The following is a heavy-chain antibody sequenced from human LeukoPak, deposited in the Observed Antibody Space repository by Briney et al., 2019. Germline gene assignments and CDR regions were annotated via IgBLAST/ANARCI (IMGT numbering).Heavy chain of an antibody. D-gene: IGHD3-22*01. CDR2: IYHSGST. J-gene: IGHJ5*02. CDR1: GGSISSSNW. CDR3: ARAPVMIEGDWFDP. Sequence: SSGTLSLTCAVSGGSISSSNWWSWVRQPPGRGLEWIGEIYHSGSTNYNPSLKSRVTISVDTSKNQFSLKLSSVTAADTAVYYCARAPVMIEGDWFDPWGQGTLVTVSS. V-gene: IGHV4-4*02.